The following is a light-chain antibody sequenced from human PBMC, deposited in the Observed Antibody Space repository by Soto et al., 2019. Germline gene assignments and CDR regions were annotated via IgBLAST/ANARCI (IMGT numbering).Light chain of an antibody. J-gene: IGKJ2*01. V-gene: IGKV1-5*03. CDR3: QQYNRFPYT. CDR1: QSISDW. CDR2: KAS. Sequence: DIQMTQSPSTLSASVGDRVTITCRASQSISDWLAWYQQRSGKAPKLLIYKASSLQSGVPPRFSGSGSGTEFTLTISSLQPADFATYYCQQYNRFPYTFGQGTQLEIK.